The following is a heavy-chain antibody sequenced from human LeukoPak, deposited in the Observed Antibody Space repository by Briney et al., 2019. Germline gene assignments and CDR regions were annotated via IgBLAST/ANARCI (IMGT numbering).Heavy chain of an antibody. Sequence: GGSLRLSCAASGFTFDDYGMSWVRQAPGKGLEWVSGINWNGGSTGYADSVKGRFTISRDNAKNSLYLQMNSLRAEDTALYYCARSYFNRDYGSGSYVYWGQGTLVTVSS. D-gene: IGHD3-10*01. J-gene: IGHJ4*02. CDR1: GFTFDDYG. V-gene: IGHV3-20*04. CDR3: ARSYFNRDYGSGSYVY. CDR2: INWNGGST.